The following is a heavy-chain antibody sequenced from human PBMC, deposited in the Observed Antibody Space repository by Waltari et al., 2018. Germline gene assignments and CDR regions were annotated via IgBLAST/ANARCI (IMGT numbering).Heavy chain of an antibody. Sequence: EVQLVESGGGLVQPGGSLRLSCAASGLSFSNYWMNWVSQAPGKWLEWVANIKQDGSDKYYVDSGKGRFTISRDNAKNSLYLEMNSLRAEDTAVYYCASRYCTISRCYSSSWNSFDCWGQGTLVTVAS. V-gene: IGHV3-7*03. CDR1: GLSFSNYW. CDR2: IKQDGSDK. J-gene: IGHJ4*02. D-gene: IGHD6-13*01. CDR3: ASRYCTISRCYSSSWNSFDC.